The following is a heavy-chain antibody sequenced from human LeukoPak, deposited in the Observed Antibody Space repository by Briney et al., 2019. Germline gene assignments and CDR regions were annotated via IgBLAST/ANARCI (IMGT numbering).Heavy chain of an antibody. Sequence: SETLSLTCTVSGGSISSSSYYWGWIRQPPGKGLEWIGRIYYSGSTYYNPSLKSRVTISVDTSKNQFSLKLSSVTAADTAVYYCARTPHSGYENYFDYWGQGTLVTVSS. CDR2: IYYSGST. J-gene: IGHJ4*02. V-gene: IGHV4-39*07. CDR3: ARTPHSGYENYFDY. D-gene: IGHD5-12*01. CDR1: GGSISSSSYY.